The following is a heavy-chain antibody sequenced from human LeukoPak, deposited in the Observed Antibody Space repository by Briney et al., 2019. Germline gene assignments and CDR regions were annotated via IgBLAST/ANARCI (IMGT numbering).Heavy chain of an antibody. J-gene: IGHJ4*02. V-gene: IGHV4-39*07. Sequence: SETLSLTCTVSGGSISSSSYYWGWIRQPPGKGLEWIGYIYYSGRTYYNPSLKSRVTISVDTSKNQFSLKLSSVTAADTAVYYCARLLGISEDYFDYWGQGTLVTVSS. CDR1: GGSISSSSYY. CDR2: IYYSGRT. CDR3: ARLLGISEDYFDY. D-gene: IGHD7-27*01.